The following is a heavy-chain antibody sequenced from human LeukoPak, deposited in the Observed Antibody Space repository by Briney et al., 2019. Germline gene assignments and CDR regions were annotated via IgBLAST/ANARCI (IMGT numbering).Heavy chain of an antibody. CDR3: AGDKTTSGYYEFDY. J-gene: IGHJ4*02. Sequence: GGSLTLSCAASGFTVSSNYMSWVRQAPGTGLECVSVIDNGGNTYYADSVKGRFTISRDNSKNTLYLQMNSLRAEDTAVYYCAGDKTTSGYYEFDYWGQGTLVTVSS. CDR2: IDNGGNT. CDR1: GFTVSSNY. V-gene: IGHV3-53*01. D-gene: IGHD3-22*01.